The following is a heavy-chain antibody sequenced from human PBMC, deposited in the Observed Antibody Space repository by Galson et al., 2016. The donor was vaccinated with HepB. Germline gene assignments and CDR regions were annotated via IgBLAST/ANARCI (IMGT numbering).Heavy chain of an antibody. CDR2: VYASGDT. CDR3: AGENVALAAHDI. J-gene: IGHJ4*02. V-gene: IGHV4-4*07. Sequence: SETLSLTCTVSGDSMNIYFRNWIRQPAGKGLEWIGRVYASGDTNYNPSLKSRVTMSLDTSLRQFSLKLTSVTAADTAVYYCAGENVALAAHDIWGQGILVAGS. D-gene: IGHD6-25*01. CDR1: GDSMNIYF.